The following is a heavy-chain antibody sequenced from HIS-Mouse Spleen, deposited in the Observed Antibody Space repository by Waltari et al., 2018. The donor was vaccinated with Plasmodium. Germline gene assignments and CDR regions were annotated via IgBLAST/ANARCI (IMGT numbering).Heavy chain of an antibody. V-gene: IGHV1-69*04. CDR3: ARVGIAAAGWYFDL. CDR1: GGTFSSYA. Sequence: QVQLVQSGAEVKKPGSSVKVSCKASGGTFSSYAISWVRQAPGQGLEWMGRIIPILGIANYEQKFQGRVTITADKSTSTAYMELSSLRSEDTAVYYCARVGIAAAGWYFDLWGRGTLVTVSS. J-gene: IGHJ2*01. D-gene: IGHD6-13*01. CDR2: IIPILGIA.